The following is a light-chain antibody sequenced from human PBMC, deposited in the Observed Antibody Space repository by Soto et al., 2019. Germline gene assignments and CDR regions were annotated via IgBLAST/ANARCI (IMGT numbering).Light chain of an antibody. J-gene: IGKJ4*01. CDR3: QQYGSSPPLN. CDR1: HSVNSH. CDR2: GAF. V-gene: IGKV3-20*01. Sequence: MMMPPSLATLSVSPGERVPLSCRASHSVNSHVAWYQQKPGQAPRLLIYGAFSRATVIPDRFSGSGSGTDFTLTISRLEPEDFAVYYCQQYGSSPPLNVGGGTKGDIK.